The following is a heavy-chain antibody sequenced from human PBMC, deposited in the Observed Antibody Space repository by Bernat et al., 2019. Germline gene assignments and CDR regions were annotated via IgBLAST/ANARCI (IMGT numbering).Heavy chain of an antibody. J-gene: IGHJ4*02. D-gene: IGHD1-26*01. CDR2: ISGSGGST. CDR1: EFTFSSYA. V-gene: IGHV3-23*01. Sequence: EVQLLESGGGLVQPGGSLRLSCAASEFTFSSYAMSWVRQAPGKGLEWVSGISGSGGSTYYADSVKGRFTISRDYSKNTLFLQMNSLRAEDTAVYYCATTKVVGATMGEAGWGQGTLVTVSS. CDR3: ATTKVVGATMGEAG.